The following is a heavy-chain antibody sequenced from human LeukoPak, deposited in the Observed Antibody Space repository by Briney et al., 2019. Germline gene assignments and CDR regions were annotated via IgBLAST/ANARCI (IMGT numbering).Heavy chain of an antibody. D-gene: IGHD2-15*01. CDR2: ISAYNGNT. CDR1: GYTFTSYG. V-gene: IGHV1-18*01. Sequence: GASVKVSCKASGYTFTSYGISWVRQAPGQGLEWMGWISAYNGNTNYAQKLQGRVTMTTDTSTSTAYMELRSLRFDDTAVYYCARGSRYCSGGSCRLLTDYWGQGTLVTVSS. J-gene: IGHJ4*02. CDR3: ARGSRYCSGGSCRLLTDY.